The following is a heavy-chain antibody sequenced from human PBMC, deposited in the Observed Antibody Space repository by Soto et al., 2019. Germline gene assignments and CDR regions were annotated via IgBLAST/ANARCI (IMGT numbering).Heavy chain of an antibody. CDR1: GFTVSSNY. Sequence: EVQLVESGGGLIQPGGSLRLSCAASGFTVSSNYMSWVRQAPGKGLEWVSVIYSGGSTYYADSVKHRFTISRDNSKNTLYLQMNSLRAEDTAVYYCARDGAHDYGDYNDAFAIWGQGTX. J-gene: IGHJ3*02. CDR3: ARDGAHDYGDYNDAFAI. D-gene: IGHD4-17*01. CDR2: IYSGGST. V-gene: IGHV3-53*01.